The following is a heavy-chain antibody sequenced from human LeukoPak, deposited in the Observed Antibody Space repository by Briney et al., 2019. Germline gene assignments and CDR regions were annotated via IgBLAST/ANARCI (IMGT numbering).Heavy chain of an antibody. V-gene: IGHV3-23*01. CDR1: GFTFRSHA. J-gene: IGHJ4*02. CDR2: IYEKGGTT. D-gene: IGHD1-26*01. CDR3: AKDQRWESPHYLDS. Sequence: GGSLRLSCVGSGFTFRSHAMSWVRQAPEKGLEFVSGIYEKGGTTYYADSVRGRFTISRDNSKNTLYVQMNSLRDEDTAVYYYAKDQRWESPHYLDSWGQGTLVTVSS.